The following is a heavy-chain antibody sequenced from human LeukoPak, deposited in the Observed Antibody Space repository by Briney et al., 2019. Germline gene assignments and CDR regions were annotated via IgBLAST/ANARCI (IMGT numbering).Heavy chain of an antibody. J-gene: IGHJ6*04. CDR1: GFTFSSYW. D-gene: IGHD3-10*02. CDR3: AELGITMIGGV. Sequence: PGGSLRLSCAASGFTFSSYWVHWVRQAPGKGLVWVSGINWSGSSTTYADSVKGRFTISRDNAKNSLYLQMNSLRAEDTAVYYCAELGITMIGGVWGKGTTVTISS. CDR2: INWSGSST. V-gene: IGHV3-74*03.